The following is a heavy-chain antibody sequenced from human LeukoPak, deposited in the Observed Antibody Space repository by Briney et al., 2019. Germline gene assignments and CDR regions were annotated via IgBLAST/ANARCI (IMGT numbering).Heavy chain of an antibody. CDR2: IHHSGNS. J-gene: IGHJ5*02. CDR3: TRGHWGLQS. Sequence: SVTLSLTCTVSGASVTDYYWSWIRQSPGKGLEWISYIHHSGNSDYNPSLRSRVTTSLDTSKNQFSLNLISVTAADTAVYNCTRGHWGLQSWSQGTLVTVST. CDR1: GASVTDYY. V-gene: IGHV4-59*02. D-gene: IGHD7-27*01.